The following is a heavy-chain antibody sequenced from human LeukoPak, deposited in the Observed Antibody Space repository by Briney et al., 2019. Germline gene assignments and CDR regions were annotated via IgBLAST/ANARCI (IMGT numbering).Heavy chain of an antibody. CDR3: ARHLWLVQQPFDY. D-gene: IGHD6-19*01. CDR2: INHSGST. CDR1: GGSFSGYY. Sequence: SETLSLTCTVYGGSFSGYYWSWIRQPPGKGLEWIGEINHSGSTNYNPSLKSRVTISVDTSKNQFSLKLSSVTAADTAVYYCARHLWLVQQPFDYWGQGALVTVSS. V-gene: IGHV4-34*01. J-gene: IGHJ4*02.